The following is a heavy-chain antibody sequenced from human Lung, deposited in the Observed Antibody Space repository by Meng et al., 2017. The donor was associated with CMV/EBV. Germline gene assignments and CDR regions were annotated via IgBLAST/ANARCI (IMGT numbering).Heavy chain of an antibody. CDR2: INAGNGST. D-gene: IGHD3-22*01. CDR1: GYNLTRDA. CDR3: ARAGYDSSGYYPQPFDY. V-gene: IGHV1-3*01. J-gene: IGHJ4*02. Sequence: QVQFVESWAEVKKPGASGKVSCKVAGYNLTRDAMHWVSQAPGQRLEWMGWINAGNGSTKYSQRFQGRVTITRETSASTAYMELSSLRSEDTTVYYCARAGYDSSGYYPQPFDYWGQGTLVTVSS.